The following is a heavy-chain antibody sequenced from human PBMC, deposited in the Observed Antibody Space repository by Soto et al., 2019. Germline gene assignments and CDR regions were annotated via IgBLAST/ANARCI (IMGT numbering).Heavy chain of an antibody. D-gene: IGHD3-10*01. CDR2: IKSKTDGGKT. Sequence: GGSLRLSCAASGFTFSNAWLSWVRQAPGKGLEWVGRIKSKTDGGKTDYAAAVEGRLPISRDDSKDTLYLEMNSLKTEDTAVYYCTTDVAMVRGTRGGIDYWGQGTLVTVSS. CDR1: GFTFSNAW. J-gene: IGHJ4*02. CDR3: TTDVAMVRGTRGGIDY. V-gene: IGHV3-15*01.